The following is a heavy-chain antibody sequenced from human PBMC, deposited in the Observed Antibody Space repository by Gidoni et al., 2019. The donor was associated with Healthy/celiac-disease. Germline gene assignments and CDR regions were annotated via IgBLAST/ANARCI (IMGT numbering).Heavy chain of an antibody. J-gene: IGHJ6*02. CDR1: GFTFSSYS. CDR2: ISSSSSYI. D-gene: IGHD3-3*01. V-gene: IGHV3-21*01. Sequence: EVQLVESGGGLVKPGGSLRLSCAASGFTFSSYSMNWVRQAPGKGLEWVSSISSSSSYIYYADSVKGRFTISRDNAKNSLYLQMNSLRAEDTAVYYCARELVEGFLEWLPRNYYYGMDVWGQGTTVTVSS. CDR3: ARELVEGFLEWLPRNYYYGMDV.